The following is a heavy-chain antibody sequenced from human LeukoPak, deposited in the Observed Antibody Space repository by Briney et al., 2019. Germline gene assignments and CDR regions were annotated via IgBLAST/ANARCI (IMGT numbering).Heavy chain of an antibody. V-gene: IGHV4-59*08. Sequence: PSETLSLTCIVSGGSLSRYYWTWIRQPPGKGPEWIGYMSYSGNTEYNPSLKRRVTISLDTTKNQFSLKLSSVTAADTAIYYCAGQAGSFTTFDFWGQGILVTVSS. CDR3: AGQAGSFTTFDF. J-gene: IGHJ4*02. CDR1: GGSLSRYY. CDR2: MSYSGNT. D-gene: IGHD3-10*01.